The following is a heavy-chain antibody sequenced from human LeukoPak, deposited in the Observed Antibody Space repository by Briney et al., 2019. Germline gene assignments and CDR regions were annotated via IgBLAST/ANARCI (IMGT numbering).Heavy chain of an antibody. CDR1: GFTFSSYA. D-gene: IGHD1-20*01. Sequence: PGGSLRLSCAASGFTFSSYAMSWVRQAPGKGLEWVSAISGSGGSTYYADSVKGRFTISRDNSKNTLYLQMNSLRAEDTAVYYCAKSGITGIQNPPYFDYWGQGTLVTVSS. J-gene: IGHJ4*02. CDR2: ISGSGGST. CDR3: AKSGITGIQNPPYFDY. V-gene: IGHV3-23*01.